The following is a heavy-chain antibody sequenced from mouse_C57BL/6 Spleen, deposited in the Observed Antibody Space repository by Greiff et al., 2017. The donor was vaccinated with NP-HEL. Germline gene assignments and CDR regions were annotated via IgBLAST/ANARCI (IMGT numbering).Heavy chain of an antibody. J-gene: IGHJ2*01. V-gene: IGHV1-69*01. CDR3: ASLLSGLDY. CDR2: IDPSDSYT. D-gene: IGHD2-1*01. Sequence: VQLQQSGAELVMPGASVKLSCKASGYTFTSYWMHWVKQRPGQGLEWIGEIDPSDSYTNYNQKFKGKSTLTVDKSSSTAYMQLSSLTSEDSVVFYCASLLSGLDYWGQGTTLTVSS. CDR1: GYTFTSYW.